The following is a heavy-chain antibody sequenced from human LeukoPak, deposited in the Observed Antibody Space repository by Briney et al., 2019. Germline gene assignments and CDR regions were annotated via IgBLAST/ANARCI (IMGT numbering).Heavy chain of an antibody. Sequence: ASVKVSCKASGGTFSSYAISWVRQARGQGLEWMGWISAYNGNTNYAQKLQGRVTMTTDTSTSTAYMELRSLRSDDTAVYYCARVRGSGWPGTMDVWGKGTTVTISS. V-gene: IGHV1-18*01. CDR3: ARVRGSGWPGTMDV. CDR1: GGTFSSYA. D-gene: IGHD6-19*01. J-gene: IGHJ6*04. CDR2: ISAYNGNT.